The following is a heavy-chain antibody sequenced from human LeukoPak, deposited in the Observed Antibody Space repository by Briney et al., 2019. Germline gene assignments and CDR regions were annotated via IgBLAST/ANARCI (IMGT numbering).Heavy chain of an antibody. V-gene: IGHV3-7*01. CDR1: GFTFSSYG. Sequence: GGSLRLSCAASGFTFSSYGMNWVRQAPGKGLEWVANIKQDGSEKYYVDSVKGRFTISRDNAKNSLYLQMNSLRAEDTAVYYCARETGVEMATNNAFDIWGQGTMVTVSS. CDR2: IKQDGSEK. D-gene: IGHD5-24*01. CDR3: ARETGVEMATNNAFDI. J-gene: IGHJ3*02.